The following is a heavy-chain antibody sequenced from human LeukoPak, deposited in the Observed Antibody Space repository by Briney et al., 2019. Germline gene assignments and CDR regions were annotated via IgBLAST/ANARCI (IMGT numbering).Heavy chain of an antibody. CDR1: GFTFSSYS. Sequence: GGSLRLSCAASGFTFSSYSMNWVRQAPGKGLEGVSSISSSSSYIYYADSVKGRFTISRDNAKNSLHLQMNSLRAEDTAVYYCARVDGIAVAPLFDYWGQGTLVTVSS. V-gene: IGHV3-21*01. CDR3: ARVDGIAVAPLFDY. CDR2: ISSSSSYI. J-gene: IGHJ4*02. D-gene: IGHD6-19*01.